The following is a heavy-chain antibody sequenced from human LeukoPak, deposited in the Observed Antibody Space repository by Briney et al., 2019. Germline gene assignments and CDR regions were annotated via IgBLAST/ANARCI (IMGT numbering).Heavy chain of an antibody. CDR2: IYSGGST. J-gene: IGHJ4*02. D-gene: IGHD3-3*02. CDR1: WFKVRANY. V-gene: IGHV3-53*01. Sequence: GGSLRHSCAASWFKVRANYMRGIRQAPGKGLEWVSVIYSGGSTYYADSVKGRFTISRDSSKNTLYLQMNSLRAEDTAVYYCADEHFAFRVLNYWGQGTLVTVSS. CDR3: ADEHFAFRVLNY.